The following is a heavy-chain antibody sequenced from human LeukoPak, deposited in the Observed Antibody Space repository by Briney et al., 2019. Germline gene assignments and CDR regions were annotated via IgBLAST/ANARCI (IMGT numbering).Heavy chain of an antibody. CDR1: GFTFSSYS. CDR2: ISSSSSYI. J-gene: IGHJ3*02. Sequence: GGSLRLSCAASGFTFSSYSVNWVRQAPGKGLEWVSSISSSSSYIYYADSVKGRFTISRDNAKNSLYLQMNSLRAEDTAVYYCARDLGHTLGAFDIWGQGTMVTVSS. V-gene: IGHV3-21*01. CDR3: ARDLGHTLGAFDI.